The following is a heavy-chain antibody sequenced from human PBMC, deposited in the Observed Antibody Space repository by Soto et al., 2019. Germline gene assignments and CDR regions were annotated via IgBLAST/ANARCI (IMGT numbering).Heavy chain of an antibody. CDR1: GFTFSSYA. V-gene: IGHV3-23*01. CDR2: ISGRGGST. Sequence: PGGSLRLSCAASGFTFSSYAMSWVRQAPGKGLEWVSAISGRGGSTYYADSVKGRFTISRDNSKNTLYLQMSSLRSEDTAVYYCARTEYYDSSGPDLVRFDPWGKGTLVTVSS. J-gene: IGHJ5*02. D-gene: IGHD3-22*01. CDR3: ARTEYYDSSGPDLVRFDP.